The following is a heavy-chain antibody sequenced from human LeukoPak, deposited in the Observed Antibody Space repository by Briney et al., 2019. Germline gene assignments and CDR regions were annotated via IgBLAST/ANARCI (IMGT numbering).Heavy chain of an antibody. V-gene: IGHV3-23*01. D-gene: IGHD3-10*01. CDR2: ISGSGGST. CDR1: GFTFSSYG. CDR3: AKTPLLWFGELLDY. J-gene: IGHJ4*02. Sequence: PGGSLRLSCAASGFTFSSYGMSWVRQAPGKGLEWVSAISGSGGSTYYADSVKGRFTISRDNSKNTLYLQMNSLRAEDTAVYYCAKTPLLWFGELLDYWGQGTLVTVSS.